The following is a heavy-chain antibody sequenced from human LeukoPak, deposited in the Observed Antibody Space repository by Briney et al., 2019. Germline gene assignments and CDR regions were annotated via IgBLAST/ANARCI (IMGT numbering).Heavy chain of an antibody. CDR1: GFTVSSNY. CDR3: ARGGSSSSITGTTEFDY. D-gene: IGHD1-7*01. J-gene: IGHJ4*02. CDR2: IYSGGST. V-gene: IGHV3-53*01. Sequence: GGSLRLSCAASGFTVSSNYMSWVRQAPGKGREWVSVIYSGGSTYYADSVKGRFTISRDNSKNTLYLQMNSLRAEDTAVYYCARGGSSSSITGTTEFDYWGQGTLVTVSS.